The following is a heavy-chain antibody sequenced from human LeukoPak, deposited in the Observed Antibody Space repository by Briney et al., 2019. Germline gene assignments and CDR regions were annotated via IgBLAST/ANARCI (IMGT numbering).Heavy chain of an antibody. J-gene: IGHJ6*03. CDR2: INPNRGGT. V-gene: IGHV1-2*02. CDR1: GYTFTGYY. Sequence: GASVKVSCKASGYTFTGYYMHWVRQAPGQGLEWMGWINPNRGGTNYAQKFQGRVTMTRDTSISTAYMELSRLKSDDSAVYYCAREGYSGYDYEAGGDMDVWGKGTTVTVSS. CDR3: AREGYSGYDYEAGGDMDV. D-gene: IGHD5-12*01.